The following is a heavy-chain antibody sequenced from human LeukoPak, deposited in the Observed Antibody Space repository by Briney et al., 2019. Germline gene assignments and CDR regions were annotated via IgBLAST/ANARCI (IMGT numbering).Heavy chain of an antibody. CDR1: GFTFSSYA. CDR3: ARGPTKGYCRSTSCYIVDWFDP. J-gene: IGHJ5*02. Sequence: GGSLRLSCAASGFTFSSYAMSWVRQAPGKGLEWVSAISGSGGSTYYADSVKGRFTISRDNSKNTLYLQMNSLRAEDTAVYYCARGPTKGYCRSTSCYIVDWFDPWGQGTLVTVSS. CDR2: ISGSGGST. V-gene: IGHV3-23*01. D-gene: IGHD2-2*02.